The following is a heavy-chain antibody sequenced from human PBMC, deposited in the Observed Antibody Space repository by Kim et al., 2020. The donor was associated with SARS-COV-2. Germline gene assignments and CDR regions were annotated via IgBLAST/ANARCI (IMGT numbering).Heavy chain of an antibody. V-gene: IGHV3-48*03. CDR1: GFTFSSYE. D-gene: IGHD5-12*01. J-gene: IGHJ4*02. CDR2: ISSSGSTI. Sequence: GGSLRLSCAASGFTFSSYEMNWVRQAPGKGLEWVSYISSSGSTIYYADSVKGRFTISRDNAKNSLYLQMNSLRAEDTAVYYCARSLRDGYNYGVDYFDYWGQGTLVTVSS. CDR3: ARSLRDGYNYGVDYFDY.